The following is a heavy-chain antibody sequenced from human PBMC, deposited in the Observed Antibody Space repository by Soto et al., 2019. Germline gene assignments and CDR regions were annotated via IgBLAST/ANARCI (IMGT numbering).Heavy chain of an antibody. Sequence: SETLSLTCAVSGGSIRSGASSWSWIRQQPGKGLEWIGYISHSGSTYYNPSLKSRVTISVDTSKNQFSLKLSSVTAADTAVYCCARPLYYYDSSGYSAVVWFDPWGQGTLVTVSS. V-gene: IGHV4-30-2*01. CDR1: GGSIRSGASS. J-gene: IGHJ5*02. CDR3: ARPLYYYDSSGYSAVVWFDP. CDR2: ISHSGST. D-gene: IGHD3-22*01.